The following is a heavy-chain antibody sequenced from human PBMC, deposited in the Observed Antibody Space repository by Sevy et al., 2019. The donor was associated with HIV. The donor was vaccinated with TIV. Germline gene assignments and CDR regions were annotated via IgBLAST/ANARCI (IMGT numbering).Heavy chain of an antibody. J-gene: IGHJ6*02. V-gene: IGHV3-11*04. CDR3: ARMGGLTDNGMDV. D-gene: IGHD6-25*01. CDR2: ISGSDDSGGDDTI. Sequence: GGSLRLSCTASGFTLSDYYMSWIRQAPGKGLQWISYISGSDDSGGDDTIYYADSVKGRFTISRDNAKNSLYLQMNSLRAEDTAVYYCARMGGLTDNGMDVWGQGTTVTVSS. CDR1: GFTLSDYY.